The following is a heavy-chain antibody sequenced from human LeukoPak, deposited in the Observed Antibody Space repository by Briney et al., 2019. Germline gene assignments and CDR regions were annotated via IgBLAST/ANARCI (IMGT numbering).Heavy chain of an antibody. J-gene: IGHJ6*02. CDR1: GDSISSNY. CDR2: IYYSGGT. Sequence: PSETLFLTCTVAGDSISSNYWSWIRQPPGKGLGWIGYIYYSGGTNYNPSLKSRVTISVDTSKNQFSLKLSSVTAADTAVYYCARHYQGSGQYYYYGMDVWGQGTTVTVSS. CDR3: ARHYQGSGQYYYYGMDV. D-gene: IGHD3-10*01. V-gene: IGHV4-59*08.